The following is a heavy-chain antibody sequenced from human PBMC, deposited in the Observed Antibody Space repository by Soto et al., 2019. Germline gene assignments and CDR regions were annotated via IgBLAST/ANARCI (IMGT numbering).Heavy chain of an antibody. CDR1: GGSITNYY. J-gene: IGHJ4*02. D-gene: IGHD5-18*01. V-gene: IGHV4-59*01. CDR3: ARAVEYSSYYGEYYFDY. CDR2: IYYRRNT. Sequence: PSETLSLTCTVSGGSITNYYWNWIRQSPGKGLEWIGYIYYRRNTNCNPSHKNRVTISVDTSKNQFSLNLSSVTAADTAIYYCARAVEYSSYYGEYYFDYWGQGTLVTVSS.